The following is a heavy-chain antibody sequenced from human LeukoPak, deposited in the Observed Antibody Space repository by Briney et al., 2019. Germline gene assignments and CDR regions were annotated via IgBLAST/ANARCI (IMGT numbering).Heavy chain of an antibody. D-gene: IGHD1-26*01. J-gene: IGHJ4*02. CDR3: VRQPDSARYGFDF. CDR2: IGSSGDT. CDR1: VFTFSNYD. V-gene: IGHV3-13*01. Sequence: GGSLRLSCSASVFTFSNYDIHWVRQATGKGLEWVSAIGSSGDTYYIDSVKGRFTISRESAKNSLYPQMNSLRAEDTAVYYCVRQPDSARYGFDFWGQGTLVTVSS.